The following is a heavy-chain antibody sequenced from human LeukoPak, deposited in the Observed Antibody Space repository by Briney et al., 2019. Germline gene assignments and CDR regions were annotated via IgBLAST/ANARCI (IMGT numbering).Heavy chain of an antibody. Sequence: SSETLSLTCTVSGGSISSYYWSWIRQPPGKGLEWIGYIYYSGSTNYNPSLKSRVTISVDTSKNQFSLKLSSVTAADTAVYYCARDRGTWNDDGFDYWGQGALVTVSS. CDR3: ARDRGTWNDDGFDY. CDR2: IYYSGST. V-gene: IGHV4-59*12. CDR1: GGSISSYY. D-gene: IGHD1-1*01. J-gene: IGHJ4*02.